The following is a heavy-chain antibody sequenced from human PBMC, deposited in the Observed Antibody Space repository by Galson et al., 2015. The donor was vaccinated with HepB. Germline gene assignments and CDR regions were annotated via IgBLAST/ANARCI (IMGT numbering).Heavy chain of an antibody. CDR1: GGSFSGYY. D-gene: IGHD2-2*01. J-gene: IGHJ5*02. CDR2: INHSGST. CDR3: ARGLSGIVVVPAAKLNWFDP. Sequence: ETLSLTCAVYGGSFSGYYWSWIRQPPGKGLEWIGEINHSGSTNYNPSLKSRVTISVDTSKNQFSLKLSSVTAADTAVYYCARGLSGIVVVPAAKLNWFDPWGQGTLVTVSS. V-gene: IGHV4-34*01.